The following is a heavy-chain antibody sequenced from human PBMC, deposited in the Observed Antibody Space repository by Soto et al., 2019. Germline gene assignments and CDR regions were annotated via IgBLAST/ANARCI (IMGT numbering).Heavy chain of an antibody. J-gene: IGHJ4*02. CDR1: GGSISSGGYY. CDR3: ARGPRITMVRGVIIDY. CDR2: IYYSGST. Sequence: PSETLSLTCTVSGGSISSGGYYWSWIRQHPGKGLEWIGYIYYSGSTYYNPSLKSRVTISVDTSKNQFSLKLSSVTAADTAVYYCARGPRITMVRGVIIDYWGQGTLVTVSS. D-gene: IGHD3-10*01. V-gene: IGHV4-31*03.